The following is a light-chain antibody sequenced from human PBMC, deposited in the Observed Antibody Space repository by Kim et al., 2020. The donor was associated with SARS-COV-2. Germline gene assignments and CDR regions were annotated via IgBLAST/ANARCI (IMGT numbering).Light chain of an antibody. Sequence: GQPITSSCTGTSSDVGGYNYVSWFQQHPGKAPKLMIYDVSNRPSGVSNRFSGSKSGNTASLTISGLQAEDEADYYCSSYTSSNTWVFGGGTQLTVL. CDR1: SSDVGGYNY. CDR3: SSYTSSNTWV. V-gene: IGLV2-14*03. J-gene: IGLJ3*02. CDR2: DVS.